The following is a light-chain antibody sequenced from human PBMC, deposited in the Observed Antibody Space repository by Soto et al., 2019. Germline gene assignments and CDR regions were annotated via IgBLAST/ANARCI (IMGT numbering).Light chain of an antibody. CDR1: QSVSSY. CDR3: QYRSNWLFT. J-gene: IGKJ3*01. V-gene: IGKV3-11*01. Sequence: DIVLTQSPGTLSLSPGERATLSCRASQSVSSYLAWYQQKPGQAPRLLIYDASNRATGIPTWFSGSGSGTDFTLTISSQESEGFAVYYCQYRSNWLFTFGPGTKVDIK. CDR2: DAS.